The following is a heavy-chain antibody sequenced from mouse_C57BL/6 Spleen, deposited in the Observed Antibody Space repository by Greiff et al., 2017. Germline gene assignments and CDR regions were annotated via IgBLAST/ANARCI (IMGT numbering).Heavy chain of an antibody. CDR3: ARKGSSTMVTTGPYFDD. Sequence: QVQLQQPGAELVMPGASVKLSCKASGYTFTSYWMHWVKQRPGQGLEWIGEIDPSDSYTNYNQKFKGKSTLTVDKSSSTAYMQLSSLTSEDSAVYYCARKGSSTMVTTGPYFDDWGQGTTLTVSS. CDR1: GYTFTSYW. J-gene: IGHJ2*01. D-gene: IGHD2-2*01. V-gene: IGHV1-69*01. CDR2: IDPSDSYT.